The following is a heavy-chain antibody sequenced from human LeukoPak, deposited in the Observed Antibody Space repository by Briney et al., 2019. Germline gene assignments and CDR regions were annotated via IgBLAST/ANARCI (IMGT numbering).Heavy chain of an antibody. CDR2: IKQDGSEK. V-gene: IGHV3-7*01. CDR1: GFTFSSYW. D-gene: IGHD6-13*01. Sequence: RGSLRLSCAASGFTFSSYWMSWVRQAPGKGLEWVANIKQDGSEKYYVDSVKGRFTISRDNAKNSLYLQMNSLRAEDTAVYYCARMYSSSYYYYYYMDVWGKGTTVTVSS. CDR3: ARMYSSSYYYYYYMDV. J-gene: IGHJ6*03.